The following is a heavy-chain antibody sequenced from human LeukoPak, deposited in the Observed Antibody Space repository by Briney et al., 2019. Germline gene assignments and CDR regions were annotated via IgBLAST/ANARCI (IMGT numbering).Heavy chain of an antibody. CDR3: ARENWVFDY. D-gene: IGHD7-27*01. CDR2: VYRSGST. J-gene: IGHJ4*02. Sequence: SXTLSLTCVVSGYSISSGYHWGWIRPPPGEGLEWIGIVYRSGSTYYNPSLKSRVTISVDTSKNQISLKVRSVTAADTAVYYCARENWVFDYWGQGILVTVSS. V-gene: IGHV4-38-2*02. CDR1: GYSISSGYH.